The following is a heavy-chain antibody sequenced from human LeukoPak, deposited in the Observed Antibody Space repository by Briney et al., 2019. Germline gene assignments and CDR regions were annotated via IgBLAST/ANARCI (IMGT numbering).Heavy chain of an antibody. J-gene: IGHJ6*02. D-gene: IGHD1-1*01. CDR2: ISGSGGST. Sequence: PGGSLRLSCAASGFTFSSYAMSWVRQAPGKGLEWVSAISGSGGSTYYADSVKGRFTISRDNSKNTLYLQMNSLRAEDTAVYYCAETTEPFGDYYGMDVWGQGTTVTVSS. CDR3: AETTEPFGDYYGMDV. V-gene: IGHV3-23*01. CDR1: GFTFSSYA.